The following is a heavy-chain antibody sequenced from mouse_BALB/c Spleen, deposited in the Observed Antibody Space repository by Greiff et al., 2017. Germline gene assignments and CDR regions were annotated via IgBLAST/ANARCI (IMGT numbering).Heavy chain of an antibody. J-gene: IGHJ1*01. Sequence: EVKLVESGGGLVQPGGSRKLSCAASGFTFSSFGMHWVRQAPEKGLEWVAYISSGSSTIYYADTVKGRFTISRDNPKNTLFLQMTSLRSEDTAMYYCARDAPRYFDVWGAGTTVTVSS. V-gene: IGHV5-17*02. CDR2: ISSGSSTI. CDR3: ARDAPRYFDV. CDR1: GFTFSSFG.